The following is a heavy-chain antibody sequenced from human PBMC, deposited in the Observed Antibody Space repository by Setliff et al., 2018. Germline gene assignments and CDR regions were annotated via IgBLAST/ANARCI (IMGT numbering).Heavy chain of an antibody. J-gene: IGHJ3*02. V-gene: IGHV1-18*01. D-gene: IGHD3-22*01. Sequence: ASVKVSCKASGFTFKTYSFSWIRQAPGQGLEWVGWISGYSGNTIYAQKLQGRVTMTTDTSTSTAYMELRSLRSDDTAVYYCARDRKEVVISPSRAAFDIWGQGTMVTVSS. CDR2: ISGYSGNT. CDR3: ARDRKEVVISPSRAAFDI. CDR1: GFTFKTYS.